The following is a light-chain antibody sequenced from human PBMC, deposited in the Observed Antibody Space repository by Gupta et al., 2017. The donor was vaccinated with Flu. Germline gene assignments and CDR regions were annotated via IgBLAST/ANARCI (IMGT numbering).Light chain of an antibody. CDR3: QQSYSTPYT. CDR2: AAS. CDR1: QSISSY. Sequence: PSSLSASVGDRVTITCRASQSISSYLNWYQQKPGKAPKLLIYAASSLQSGVPSRFSGSGSGTDSTLTISSLQPEDFATYYCQQSYSTPYTFGQGTKLEIK. V-gene: IGKV1-39*01. J-gene: IGKJ2*01.